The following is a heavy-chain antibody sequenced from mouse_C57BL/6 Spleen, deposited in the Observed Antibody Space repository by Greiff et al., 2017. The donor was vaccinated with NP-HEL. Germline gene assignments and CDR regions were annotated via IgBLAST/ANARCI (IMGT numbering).Heavy chain of an antibody. V-gene: IGHV1-72*01. CDR3: AREDYGNYEDAMDY. J-gene: IGHJ4*01. D-gene: IGHD2-1*01. CDR1: GYTFTSYW. Sequence: VQLQQSGAELVKPGASVKLSCKASGYTFTSYWMHWVKQRPGRGLEWIGRIDTNSGGTKYNEKFQSKATLTVDKPSSTAYMQLSSLTSEDSAVYCCAREDYGNYEDAMDYWGQGTSVTVSS. CDR2: IDTNSGGT.